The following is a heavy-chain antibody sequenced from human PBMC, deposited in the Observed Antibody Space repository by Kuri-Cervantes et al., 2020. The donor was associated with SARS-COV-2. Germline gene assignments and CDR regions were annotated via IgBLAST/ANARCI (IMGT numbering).Heavy chain of an antibody. CDR1: GYSFTSYW. CDR2: IYPGDSDT. V-gene: IGHV5-51*01. CDR3: ATSGKEEWELLGFDY. D-gene: IGHD1-26*01. Sequence: GGSLRLSCKGSGYSFTSYWIGWVRQMPGKGLEWMGIIYPGDSDTRYSPSFQGQVTISAAKSISTAYLQWSSLKASDTAMYYCATSGKEEWELLGFDYWGQGTLVTVSS. J-gene: IGHJ4*02.